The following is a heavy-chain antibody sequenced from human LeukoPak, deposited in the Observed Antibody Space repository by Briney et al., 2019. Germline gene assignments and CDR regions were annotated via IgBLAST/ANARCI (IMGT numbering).Heavy chain of an antibody. CDR2: INSDGSST. CDR1: GFTFSNYW. CDR3: SNPRTQWEVQFDY. Sequence: GGSLRLSCAASGFTFSNYWIHWVRQVPGKGLVWVSRINSDGSSTSYAESVKGRFSISRDNAKNTVYLQMNSLRAEDTAVYYCSNPRTQWEVQFDYWGQGALVAVSS. D-gene: IGHD1-26*01. J-gene: IGHJ4*02. V-gene: IGHV3-74*01.